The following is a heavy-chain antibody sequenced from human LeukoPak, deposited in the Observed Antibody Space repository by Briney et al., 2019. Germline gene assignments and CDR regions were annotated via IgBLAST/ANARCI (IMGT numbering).Heavy chain of an antibody. D-gene: IGHD5-12*01. CDR1: GFTFSSYA. CDR3: ARLRSGYDYAFDI. J-gene: IGHJ3*02. V-gene: IGHV3-7*01. CDR2: IKQDGSEK. Sequence: GGSLRLSCAASGFTFSSYAMSWVRQAPGKGLEWVANIKQDGSEKYYVDSVKGRFTISRDNAKNSLYLQMNSLRAEDTAVYYCARLRSGYDYAFDIWGQGIMVTVSS.